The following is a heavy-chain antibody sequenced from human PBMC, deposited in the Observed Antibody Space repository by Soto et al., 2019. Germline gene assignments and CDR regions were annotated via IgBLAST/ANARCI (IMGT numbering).Heavy chain of an antibody. V-gene: IGHV3-30-3*01. D-gene: IGHD3-22*01. J-gene: IGHJ4*02. CDR2: ISYDGSNK. CDR1: GFTFSSYA. Sequence: QVQLVESGGGVVQPGRSLRLSCAASGFTFSSYAMHWVRHARGKGLEWVAVISYDGSNKYYADSVKGRFTISRHNFKKALYLQMNGLRAEDTALYYCARGEGDDDSSCYVSIAYWGQGTRVTVAS. CDR3: ARGEGDDDSSCYVSIAY.